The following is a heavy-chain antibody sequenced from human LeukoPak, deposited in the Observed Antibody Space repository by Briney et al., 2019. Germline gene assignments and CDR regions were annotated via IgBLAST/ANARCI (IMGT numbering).Heavy chain of an antibody. CDR1: GGSISSSSYY. CDR2: IYYSGST. Sequence: SETLSLTCTVSGGSISSSSYYWGWIRQPPGKGLEWIGSIYYSGSTYYNPSLKSRVTISVDTSKNQFPLKLSSVTAADTAVYYCARSGQQLAPNWFDPWGQGTLVTVSS. CDR3: ARSGQQLAPNWFDP. J-gene: IGHJ5*02. V-gene: IGHV4-39*06. D-gene: IGHD6-13*01.